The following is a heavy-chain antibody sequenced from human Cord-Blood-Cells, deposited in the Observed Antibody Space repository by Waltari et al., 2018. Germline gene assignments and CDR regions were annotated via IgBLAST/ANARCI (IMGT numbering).Heavy chain of an antibody. CDR1: GGSLSSSSYY. Sequence: QLQLQESGPGLVKPSETLSLTCTVSGGSLSSSSYYWGWIRQPPGKGLEWIGSIYYSGSASHNPSLKSRVTISVAPSKNQFSLKLRSVTASDTAVYYCARLSGCYSRGWNYFDYWGQGTLVTVSS. J-gene: IGHJ4*02. CDR3: ARLSGCYSRGWNYFDY. D-gene: IGHD6-19*01. CDR2: IYYSGSA. V-gene: IGHV4-39*07.